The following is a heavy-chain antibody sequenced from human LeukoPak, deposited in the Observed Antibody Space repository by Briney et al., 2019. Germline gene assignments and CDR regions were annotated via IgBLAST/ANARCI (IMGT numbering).Heavy chain of an antibody. V-gene: IGHV3-48*01. Sequence: PGGSLRLSCAASGFTFSSYSMNWVRQAPGKGLDWVSYISSSSSTIYYADSVKGRFTISRDNAKNSLYLQMNSLRAEDTAVYYCARTLVVASYNWFDPWGQGTLVTVSS. CDR2: ISSSSSTI. D-gene: IGHD2-21*01. CDR3: ARTLVVASYNWFDP. CDR1: GFTFSSYS. J-gene: IGHJ5*02.